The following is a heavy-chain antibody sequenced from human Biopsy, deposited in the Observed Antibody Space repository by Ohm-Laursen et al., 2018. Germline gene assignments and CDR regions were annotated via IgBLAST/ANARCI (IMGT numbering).Heavy chain of an antibody. CDR3: VREQKTGTAEAWYFDL. J-gene: IGHJ2*01. Sequence: TLSLTWSVSGASVKTSGYFWAWIRQCPGKGLGWIGYISYNERTHYNPSLTSRLAISFDTSNNRISLQLRSVSVADTAVYYCVREQKTGTAEAWYFDLWGRGSPVTVPS. D-gene: IGHD3-9*01. CDR2: ISYNERT. CDR1: GASVKTSGYF. V-gene: IGHV4-31*02.